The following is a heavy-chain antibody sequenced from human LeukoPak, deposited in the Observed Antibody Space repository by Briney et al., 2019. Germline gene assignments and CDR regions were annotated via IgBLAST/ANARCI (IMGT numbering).Heavy chain of an antibody. Sequence: PSETLSPTCTVSGGSISSGHYYWTWIRQPPGQGLEWIGEINHSGSTNSNPSLKNRVTISVDTSKNQFSLKLSSVTAADTAVYYCARPMVRGPPHKYWYFDLWGRGTLVTVSS. J-gene: IGHJ2*01. CDR3: ARPMVRGPPHKYWYFDL. D-gene: IGHD3-10*01. CDR1: GGSISSGHYY. V-gene: IGHV4-39*07. CDR2: INHSGST.